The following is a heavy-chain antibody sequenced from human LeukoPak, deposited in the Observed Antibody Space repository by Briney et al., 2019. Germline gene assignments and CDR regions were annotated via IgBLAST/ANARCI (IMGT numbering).Heavy chain of an antibody. J-gene: IGHJ6*03. D-gene: IGHD3-10*01. CDR1: GFTFSSYS. CDR3: ARAGRGRTYYYMDV. V-gene: IGHV3-21*01. CDR2: ISSSSSYI. Sequence: GVLRLSCAASGFTFSSYSMNWVRQAPGKGLEWVSSISSSSSYIYYADSVKGRFTISRDNAKNSLYLQMNSLRAEDTAVYYCARAGRGRTYYYMDVWGKGTTVTVSS.